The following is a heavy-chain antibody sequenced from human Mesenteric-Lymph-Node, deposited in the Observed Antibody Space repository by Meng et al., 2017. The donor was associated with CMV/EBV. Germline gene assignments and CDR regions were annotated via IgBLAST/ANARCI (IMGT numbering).Heavy chain of an antibody. CDR1: DFTLNGAW. D-gene: IGHD1-26*01. CDR2: VKSASAGGAA. J-gene: IGHJ4*02. V-gene: IGHV3-15*07. Sequence: EVQLVESGGGLVKPGGSLRLSCVASDFTLNGAWMNWVRQAPGKGLAWVGRVKSASAGGAADAAAPVKGRFTVSRDDSRKTVHLQMDNLKIEDTAVYYCTTGWDQYFDFWGQGALVTVSS. CDR3: TTGWDQYFDF.